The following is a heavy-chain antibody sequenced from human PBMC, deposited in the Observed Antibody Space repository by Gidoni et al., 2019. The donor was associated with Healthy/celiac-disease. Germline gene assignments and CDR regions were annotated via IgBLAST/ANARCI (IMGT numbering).Heavy chain of an antibody. V-gene: IGHV3-23*01. CDR1: GFPFSSYA. CDR3: AKTLWLVLGAFDI. CDR2: ISGSGGST. J-gene: IGHJ3*02. Sequence: AASGFPFSSYAMSWVRQAPGKGLEWFSAISGSGGSTYYADSVKGRFTISRDNSKNTLYLQMNSLRAEDTAVYYCAKTLWLVLGAFDIWGQGTMVTVSS. D-gene: IGHD6-19*01.